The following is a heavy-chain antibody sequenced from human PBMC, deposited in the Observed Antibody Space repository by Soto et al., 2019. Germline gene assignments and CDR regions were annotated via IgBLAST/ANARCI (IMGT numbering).Heavy chain of an antibody. J-gene: IGHJ4*02. V-gene: IGHV2-5*02. CDR2: IYWDDDK. Sequence: QITLKESGPTLVKPTQTLTLTCTFSGFSLSTSGVGVGWIRQPPGKALEWLALIYWDDDKRYSPSLKSRLTITKDTSNNQVVLTMTNMDPVDTATYYFAHRTRPYSSSSLAGTFDYWGQGTLVTVSS. CDR1: GFSLSTSGVG. D-gene: IGHD6-13*01. CDR3: AHRTRPYSSSSLAGTFDY.